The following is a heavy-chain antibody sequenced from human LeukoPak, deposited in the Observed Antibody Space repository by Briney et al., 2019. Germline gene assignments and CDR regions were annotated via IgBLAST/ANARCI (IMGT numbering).Heavy chain of an antibody. CDR2: IYYSGST. D-gene: IGHD3-10*01. CDR3: VRGQGSVTMVRGVSPYCYYGMDV. Sequence: SETLSLTCTVSGGSVSSGSYYWSWIRQPPGKGLEWIGYIYYSGSTNYNPSLKSRVTISVDTSKNQFSLKLSSVTAADTAVYYCVRGQGSVTMVRGVSPYCYYGMDVWGQGTTVTVSS. J-gene: IGHJ6*02. CDR1: GGSVSSGSYY. V-gene: IGHV4-61*01.